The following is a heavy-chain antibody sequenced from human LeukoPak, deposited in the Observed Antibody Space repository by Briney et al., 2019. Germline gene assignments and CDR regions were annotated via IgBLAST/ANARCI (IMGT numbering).Heavy chain of an antibody. D-gene: IGHD3-22*01. CDR3: ARGPYYYDSSGYYFH. CDR1: GFTFSSYW. V-gene: IGHV3-74*01. J-gene: IGHJ4*02. CDR2: INSDGSST. Sequence: GGSLRLSCAASGFTFSSYWMHWVRQAPGKGLVWVSRINSDGSSTSYADSVKGRFTISRDNAKNTPYLQMNSLRAEDTAVYYCARGPYYYDSSGYYFHWGQGTLVTVSS.